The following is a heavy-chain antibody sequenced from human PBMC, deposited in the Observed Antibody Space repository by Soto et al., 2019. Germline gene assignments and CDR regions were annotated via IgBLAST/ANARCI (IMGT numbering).Heavy chain of an antibody. J-gene: IGHJ4*02. Sequence: QLQLQESGPGLVKPSETLSLTCTVSGGSISSSSYYWGWIRQPPGKGLEWIGSIYYSGSTYYNPSLKSRVNISVDTSKNQFSLKRSSVTAADTAVYYCASIYCSGGSCYSASPANFDSWGQGTLVTVSS. CDR3: ASIYCSGGSCYSASPANFDS. CDR2: IYYSGST. CDR1: GGSISSSSYY. V-gene: IGHV4-39*01. D-gene: IGHD2-15*01.